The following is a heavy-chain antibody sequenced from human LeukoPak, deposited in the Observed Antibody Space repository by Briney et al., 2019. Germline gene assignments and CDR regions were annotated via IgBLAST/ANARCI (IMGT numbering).Heavy chain of an antibody. J-gene: IGHJ6*03. CDR3: ARERTLFGVVNRRYYMDV. CDR2: IFYSGSI. V-gene: IGHV4-39*07. Sequence: PSETLSLTCTVSGGSISSSTNYWGWIRQPPGKGLEWIGGIFYSGSIDYNPSLKSRVTISVDTSKNQFSLKLNSVTAADTAVHYCARERTLFGVVNRRYYMDVWGKGTTVTVSS. D-gene: IGHD3-3*01. CDR1: GGSISSSTNY.